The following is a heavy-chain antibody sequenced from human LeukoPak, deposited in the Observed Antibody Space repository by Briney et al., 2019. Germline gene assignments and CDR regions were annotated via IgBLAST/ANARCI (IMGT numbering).Heavy chain of an antibody. J-gene: IGHJ4*02. Sequence: GGSLRLSCAASGFTLSNQAMSWVRQAPGKGLEWVSTIGSGGTTFYPGSVKGRFTISRDNSKNTLYLQMNSLRAEDTALYYCAKRLTPSGSAPFDNWGQGTLVTVSS. CDR3: AKRLTPSGSAPFDN. CDR2: IGSGGTT. CDR1: GFTLSNQA. D-gene: IGHD3-10*01. V-gene: IGHV3-23*01.